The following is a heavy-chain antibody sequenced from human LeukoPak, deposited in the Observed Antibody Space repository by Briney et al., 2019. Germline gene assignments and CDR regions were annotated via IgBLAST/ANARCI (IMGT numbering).Heavy chain of an antibody. CDR3: ARDSYYGSGSYFQYYFDY. CDR1: GFTFSSYG. Sequence: GGSLRLSCAASGFTFSSYGMHWVRQAPGKGLEWVAVISYDGSNKYYADSVKGRFTISRDNSKNTLYLQMNSLGAEDTAVYYCARDSYYGSGSYFQYYFDYWGQGTLVTVSS. V-gene: IGHV3-30*19. CDR2: ISYDGSNK. D-gene: IGHD3-10*01. J-gene: IGHJ4*02.